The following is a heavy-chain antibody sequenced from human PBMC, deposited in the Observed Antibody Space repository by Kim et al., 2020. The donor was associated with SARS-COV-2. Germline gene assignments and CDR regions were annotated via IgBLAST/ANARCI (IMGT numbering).Heavy chain of an antibody. CDR1: GFTFSSYA. Sequence: GRSLRLSCAASGFTFSSYAMSWVRQAPGKGLEWVSAISGSGGSTYYADSVKGRFTISRDNSKNTLYLQMNSLRAEDTAVYYCAKDRSLYYDFWSGYDRPRDGMDVWGQGTTVTVSS. CDR3: AKDRSLYYDFWSGYDRPRDGMDV. V-gene: IGHV3-23*01. CDR2: ISGSGGST. D-gene: IGHD3-3*01. J-gene: IGHJ6*02.